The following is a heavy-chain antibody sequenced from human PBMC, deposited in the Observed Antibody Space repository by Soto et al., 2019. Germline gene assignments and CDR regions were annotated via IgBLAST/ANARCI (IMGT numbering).Heavy chain of an antibody. CDR3: AASIFYYGMDV. V-gene: IGHV5-51*01. CDR2: IYPGDSDT. J-gene: IGHJ6*02. CDR1: GYTFTNYW. Sequence: GETLKISCKGSGYTFTNYWIGWVRQMPGKGLEWMGIIYPGDSDTKYNPSFQGQVTISADKSITTTYLRWTSLKASDTAIYYCAASIFYYGMDVWGQGTTVTVSS.